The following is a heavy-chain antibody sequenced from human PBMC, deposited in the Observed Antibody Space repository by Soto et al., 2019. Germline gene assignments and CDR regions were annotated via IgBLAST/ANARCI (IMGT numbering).Heavy chain of an antibody. CDR3: ARVPGYCSGGICYRYLVV. CDR2: IHSGNSA. J-gene: IGHJ6*03. D-gene: IGHD2-15*01. V-gene: IGHV3-53*04. Sequence: EMQLVESGGGLVNPGGSLRLSCAASGLIVNNNYMNWVRQATGKELEWVSVIHSGNSASYADSVMGRFTISRHNSKNVVYLQMISLRAEDTAVYYCARVPGYCSGGICYRYLVVWGKGTTVTVSS. CDR1: GLIVNNNY.